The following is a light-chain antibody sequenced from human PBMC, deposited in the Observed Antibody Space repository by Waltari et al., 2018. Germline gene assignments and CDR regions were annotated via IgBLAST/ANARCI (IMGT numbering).Light chain of an antibody. CDR1: QSVLYSSNNKNY. V-gene: IGKV4-1*01. CDR3: QQYYTIPYT. CDR2: CAS. Sequence: DIVMTQSPDSLAVSLGERATINCKSSQSVLYSSNNKNYLAWYQQKPGQPPKLLISCASTRESGVPDRFSGSGSGTDFTLTISSLQAEDVAVYYCQQYYTIPYTFGPGTKLEIK. J-gene: IGKJ2*01.